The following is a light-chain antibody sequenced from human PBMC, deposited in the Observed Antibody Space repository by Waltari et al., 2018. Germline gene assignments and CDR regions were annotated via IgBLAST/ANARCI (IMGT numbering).Light chain of an antibody. J-gene: IGLJ3*02. Sequence: QSVLTQPPSASGTPGQRVTISCSGSPSILRSTTVNWYQRLPGTAPKLLMYNNNQRPSGVPDRFSGSKSDTSASLVISGLQSGDEADYFCATWDDNLKGPVFGGGTKVTVL. CDR2: NNN. V-gene: IGLV1-44*01. CDR3: ATWDDNLKGPV. CDR1: PSILRSTT.